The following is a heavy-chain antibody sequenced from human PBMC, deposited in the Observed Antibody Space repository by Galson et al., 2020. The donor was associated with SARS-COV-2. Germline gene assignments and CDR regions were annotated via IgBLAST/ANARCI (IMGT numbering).Heavy chain of an antibody. Sequence: SETLSLTCTVSGGSISSSRYYWGWIRQPPGKGLEWIGSISYSGTTYYNPSLKSRVTISADTSKNQFSLKLNSVTAADTAVYYCAREAGNSWYFDYWAQVTLVTVSS. V-gene: IGHV4-39*07. CDR2: ISYSGTT. CDR1: GGSISSSRYY. D-gene: IGHD4-4*01. J-gene: IGHJ4*02. CDR3: AREAGNSWYFDY.